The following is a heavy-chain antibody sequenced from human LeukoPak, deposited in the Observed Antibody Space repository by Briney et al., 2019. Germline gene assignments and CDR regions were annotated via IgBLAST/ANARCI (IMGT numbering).Heavy chain of an antibody. D-gene: IGHD2-8*01. J-gene: IGHJ4*02. Sequence: GASVKVSCKAFEYTFITYDIIWVRQAAGQGLEWMGWLNPQSGNTGFTANFQGRVTLTMDSSISTAYMELRSLRFDDTAVYYCARGPWFRSLLGYCSDGVCYPGYWRQGTLVTVSP. CDR3: ARGPWFRSLLGYCSDGVCYPGY. CDR1: EYTFITYD. V-gene: IGHV1-8*01. CDR2: LNPQSGNT.